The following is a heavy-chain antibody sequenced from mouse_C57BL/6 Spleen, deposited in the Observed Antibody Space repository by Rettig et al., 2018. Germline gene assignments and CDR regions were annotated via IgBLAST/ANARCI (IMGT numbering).Heavy chain of an antibody. J-gene: IGHJ3*01. CDR1: GYTFTGYW. V-gene: IGHV1-9*01. Sequence: QVQLQQSGAELMKPGASVKLSCKATGYTFTGYWIEWVKQRPGHGLEWIGEILPGSGSTNYNEKFKGKATFTADTSSNTAYMQLSSLTTEDSAIYFGARGRGLRRGAWFAYWGQGTLVTVSA. CDR3: ARGRGLRRGAWFAY. D-gene: IGHD2-12*01. CDR2: ILPGSGST.